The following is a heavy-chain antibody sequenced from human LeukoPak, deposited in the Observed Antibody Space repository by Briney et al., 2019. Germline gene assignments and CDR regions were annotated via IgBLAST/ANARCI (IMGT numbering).Heavy chain of an antibody. CDR1: GFTFSSYE. D-gene: IGHD6-13*01. V-gene: IGHV3-48*03. Sequence: PGGSLRLSCAASGFTFSSYEMNWVRQAPGRGLEWVSYISSSGSTIYYADSVKGRLTISRDNAKNSLYLQMNSLRAEDTAVYYCARTYSSSWYFDYWGQGTLVTVSS. CDR3: ARTYSSSWYFDY. J-gene: IGHJ4*02. CDR2: ISSSGSTI.